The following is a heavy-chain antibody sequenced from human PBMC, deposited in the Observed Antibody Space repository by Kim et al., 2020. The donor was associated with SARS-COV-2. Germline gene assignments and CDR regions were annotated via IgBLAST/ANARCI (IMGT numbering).Heavy chain of an antibody. CDR2: IYYSGST. D-gene: IGHD3-3*01. Sequence: SETLSLTCTVSGGSISSYYWSWIRQPPGKGLEWIGYIYYSGSTNYNPSLKSRVTISVDTSKNQFSLKLSSVTAADTAVYYCARDPTTYYDFLSGYRYYYGMDVWGQGTTVTVSS. J-gene: IGHJ6*02. V-gene: IGHV4-59*13. CDR1: GGSISSYY. CDR3: ARDPTTYYDFLSGYRYYYGMDV.